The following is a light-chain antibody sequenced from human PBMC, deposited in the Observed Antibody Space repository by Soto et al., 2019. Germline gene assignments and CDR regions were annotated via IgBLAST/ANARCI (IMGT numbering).Light chain of an antibody. CDR1: SSDVGGYNY. J-gene: IGLJ1*01. V-gene: IGLV2-14*01. Sequence: QSVLTQPASVSGSPGQSITISCSGTSSDVGGYNYVSWHQQHPGKAPKLLIFEVTSRPSWVSDRFSGSKSANTASLTISGLQPDDEADYYCGSYTARSTHVFGSGTKVTVL. CDR3: GSYTARSTHV. CDR2: EVT.